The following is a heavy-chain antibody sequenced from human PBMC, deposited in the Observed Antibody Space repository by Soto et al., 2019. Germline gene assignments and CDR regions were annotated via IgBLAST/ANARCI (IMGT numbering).Heavy chain of an antibody. V-gene: IGHV1-69*01. CDR2: IIRIFSTA. CDR1: GGTFNSYG. Sequence: QDPLAQSGAEVKKPGSSVTVSCKASGGTFNSYGISWVRQAPGQGLEWMGGIIRIFSTANYAQKFQGRVTITADESTSTAYMELSSLRSEDTAVYYCARDSPIARMDVWGQGTTVTVSS. D-gene: IGHD6-13*01. J-gene: IGHJ6*02. CDR3: ARDSPIARMDV.